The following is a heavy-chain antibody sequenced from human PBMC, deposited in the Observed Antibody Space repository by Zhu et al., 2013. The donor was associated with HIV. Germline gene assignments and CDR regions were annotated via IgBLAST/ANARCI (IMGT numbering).Heavy chain of an antibody. D-gene: IGHD5-18*01. J-gene: IGHJ4*02. CDR2: INPNSGGT. CDR1: GYTFTGYY. CDR3: ARVDTAMVTLYFFDY. V-gene: IGHV1-2*02. Sequence: QVQLVQSGAEVKKPGASVKVSCKASGYTFTGYYMHWVRQAPGQGLEWMGWINPNSGGTNYAQKFQGRVTMTRDTSISTAYMELSRLRSDDTAVYYCARVDTAMVTLYFFDYWGQGTLVTVSS.